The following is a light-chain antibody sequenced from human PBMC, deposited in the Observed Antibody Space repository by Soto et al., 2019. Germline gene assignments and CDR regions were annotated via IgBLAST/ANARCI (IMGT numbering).Light chain of an antibody. CDR1: SSNIGAGYD. J-gene: IGLJ1*01. Sequence: QSVLTQPPSVSGAPGQRVIISCTGSSSNIGAGYDVHWYQQLPGTAPRLLIYDNNNRPSGVPARFSVSKSDTSASLAITGLQPEDEAYYYCQSYDSSLSGSYVFGTGTKVTVL. V-gene: IGLV1-40*01. CDR3: QSYDSSLSGSYV. CDR2: DNN.